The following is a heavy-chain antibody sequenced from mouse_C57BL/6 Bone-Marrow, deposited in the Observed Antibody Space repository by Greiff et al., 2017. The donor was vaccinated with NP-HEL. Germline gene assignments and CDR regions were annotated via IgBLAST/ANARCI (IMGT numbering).Heavy chain of an antibody. V-gene: IGHV5-6*02. Sequence: EVMLVESGGDLVKPGGSLKLSCAASGFPFSSYGMSWVRQTPDKRLEWVATISSGGSYTYYPDSVKGRFTFSRANAKNTLYLQMSSLKTEDTTKYYCARRYYGNYNFDYWGQGTTLTVSS. CDR3: ARRYYGNYNFDY. D-gene: IGHD2-1*01. CDR2: ISSGGSYT. CDR1: GFPFSSYG. J-gene: IGHJ2*01.